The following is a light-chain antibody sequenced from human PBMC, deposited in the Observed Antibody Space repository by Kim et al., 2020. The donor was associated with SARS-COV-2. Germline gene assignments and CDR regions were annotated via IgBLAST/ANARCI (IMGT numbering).Light chain of an antibody. CDR3: QSYDSSLSGWV. J-gene: IGLJ3*02. CDR1: SSNIGARYD. CDR2: GNI. Sequence: TVTISCPGSSSNIGARYDVHWYQQLPGTAPKLLIYGNIDRPSGVPDRFSGSKSGTSASLVITGLRAEDEADYFCQSYDSSLSGWVFGGGTQLTVL. V-gene: IGLV1-40*01.